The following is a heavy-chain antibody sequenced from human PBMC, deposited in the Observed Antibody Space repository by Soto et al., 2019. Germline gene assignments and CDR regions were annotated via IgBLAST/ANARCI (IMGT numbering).Heavy chain of an antibody. CDR2: ISGSGGST. Sequence: GGSLRLSCAASGFTFSSYAMSWVRQAPGKGLEWVSAISGSGGSTYYADSVKGRFTISRDNSKNTLYLQMNSLRAEDTAVYYCATGYSSSWWGGFDYWGQGTLVTVSS. CDR3: ATGYSSSWWGGFDY. J-gene: IGHJ4*02. V-gene: IGHV3-23*01. D-gene: IGHD6-13*01. CDR1: GFTFSSYA.